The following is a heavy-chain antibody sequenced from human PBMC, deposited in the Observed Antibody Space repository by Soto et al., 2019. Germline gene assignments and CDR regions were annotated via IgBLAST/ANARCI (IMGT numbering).Heavy chain of an antibody. D-gene: IGHD3-9*01. Sequence: GVPVKVACKASGYTVTSYGISGVRQAPGQGLEWMGWISAYNGNTNYAQKLQGRVTMTTDTSTSTAYMELRSLRSDDTAVYYCARDILTGYYYYGMDVWGQGTTVTVSS. V-gene: IGHV1-18*01. J-gene: IGHJ6*02. CDR3: ARDILTGYYYYGMDV. CDR2: ISAYNGNT. CDR1: GYTVTSYG.